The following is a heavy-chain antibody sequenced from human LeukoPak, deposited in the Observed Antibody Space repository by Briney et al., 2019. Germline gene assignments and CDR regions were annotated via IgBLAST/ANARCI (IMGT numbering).Heavy chain of an antibody. CDR1: SDKISSYY. Sequence: PSETLSLTCNVPSDKISSYYWNWIRQPAGKGLEWVGRIFTTGTTNYSPSLKSRVTISIDRSKNQFYLNLSSVTAADTAVYYCARGVTLFGGHYMDVWGKGTTVTVSS. CDR2: IFTTGTT. D-gene: IGHD3-3*01. J-gene: IGHJ6*03. CDR3: ARGVTLFGGHYMDV. V-gene: IGHV4-4*07.